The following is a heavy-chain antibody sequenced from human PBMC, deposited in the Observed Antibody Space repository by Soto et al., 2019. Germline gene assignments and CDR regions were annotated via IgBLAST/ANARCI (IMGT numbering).Heavy chain of an antibody. Sequence: LSLTCTVSGGSVSSGSYYWSWIRQPPGKGLEWIGYIYYSGSTNYNPSLKSRVTISVDTSKNQFSLKLSSVTAADTAVYYCARDVPQNGGYSYGIDYWGQGTLVTVSS. CDR1: GGSVSSGSYY. V-gene: IGHV4-61*01. CDR3: ARDVPQNGGYSYGIDY. CDR2: IYYSGST. D-gene: IGHD5-18*01. J-gene: IGHJ4*02.